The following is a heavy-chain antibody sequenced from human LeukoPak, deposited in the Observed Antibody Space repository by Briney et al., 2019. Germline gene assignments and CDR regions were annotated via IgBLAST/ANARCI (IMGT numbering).Heavy chain of an antibody. J-gene: IGHJ3*02. V-gene: IGHV1-69*13. CDR2: IIPIFGTA. CDR3: ARDSLGSGPDEDAFDI. Sequence: GASVKVSCKASGYTFTSYGISWVRQAPGQGLEWMGGIIPIFGTANYAQKFQGRVTITADESTSTAYMELSSLRSEDTAVYYCARDSLGSGPDEDAFDIWGQGTMVTVSS. D-gene: IGHD3-10*01. CDR1: GYTFTSYG.